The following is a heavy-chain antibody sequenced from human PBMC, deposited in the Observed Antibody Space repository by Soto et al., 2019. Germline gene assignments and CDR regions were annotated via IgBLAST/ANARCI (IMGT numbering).Heavy chain of an antibody. Sequence: GGSLRLSCAASGFTFSTYWMHWVRQAPGKGLVWVSRIKTDGSVTTYADSVKGRFTISRDNAKNTLYLQMNTLRAEDTAVYYCARDLGGSHDYWGRGTLVTVSS. CDR3: ARDLGGSHDY. D-gene: IGHD3-16*01. CDR2: IKTDGSVT. J-gene: IGHJ4*02. V-gene: IGHV3-74*01. CDR1: GFTFSTYW.